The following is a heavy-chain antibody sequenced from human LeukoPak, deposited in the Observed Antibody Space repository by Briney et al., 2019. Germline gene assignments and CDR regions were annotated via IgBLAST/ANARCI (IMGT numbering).Heavy chain of an antibody. CDR3: SRVGPGGAGAFDY. CDR2: VKQDGSEK. J-gene: IGHJ4*02. CDR1: GFTFRNDW. D-gene: IGHD4-23*01. Sequence: GGSLRLSCAASGFTFRNDWMSWVRQAPGKGLEWVANVKQDGSEKDYVDCVKGGFTISRDNAKNLLYLQMNRLRTEDTAVYYCSRVGPGGAGAFDYWGKGTLVTVSS. V-gene: IGHV3-7*01.